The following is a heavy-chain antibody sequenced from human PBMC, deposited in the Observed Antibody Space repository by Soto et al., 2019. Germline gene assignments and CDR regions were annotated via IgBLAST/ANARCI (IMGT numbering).Heavy chain of an antibody. D-gene: IGHD6-19*01. V-gene: IGHV3-30*14. J-gene: IGHJ6*02. CDR2: ISYDGSNK. CDR1: GFTFSSYA. CDR3: ARDLIKWLVHYYYGMDV. Sequence: GSLILSCAASGFTFSSYAMHWVRQAPGKGLEWVAVISYDGSNKYYADSVKGRFTISRDNSKNTLYLQMNSLRAEDTAVYYCARDLIKWLVHYYYGMDVWGQGTTVTVSS.